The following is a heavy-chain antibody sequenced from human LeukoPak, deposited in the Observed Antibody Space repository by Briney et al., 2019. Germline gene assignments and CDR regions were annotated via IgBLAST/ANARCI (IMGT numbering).Heavy chain of an antibody. CDR2: INPSGGST. D-gene: IGHD3-10*01. CDR1: GYIFTSYN. V-gene: IGHV1-46*01. CDR3: ARDAREVLLWFGEFFP. J-gene: IGHJ5*02. Sequence: ASVKVSCKASGYIFTSYNMNWVRQAPGQGLEWMGIINPSGGSTNYAQKFQGRVTMITDTSTSTAYMELRNLRSDDTAVYYCARDAREVLLWFGEFFPWGQGTLVTVSS.